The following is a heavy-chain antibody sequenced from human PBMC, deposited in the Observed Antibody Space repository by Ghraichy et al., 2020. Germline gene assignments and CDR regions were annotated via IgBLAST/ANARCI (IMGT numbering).Heavy chain of an antibody. V-gene: IGHV4-39*01. D-gene: IGHD3-22*01. Sequence: SETLSLTCTVSGGSISSSSYYWGWIRQPPGKGLEWIGSIYYSGSTYYNPSLKSRVTISVDTSKNQFSLKLSSVTAADTAVYYCAGPGHYYDSSGYYRWGQGTLVTVSS. CDR3: AGPGHYYDSSGYYR. CDR2: IYYSGST. CDR1: GGSISSSSYY. J-gene: IGHJ5*02.